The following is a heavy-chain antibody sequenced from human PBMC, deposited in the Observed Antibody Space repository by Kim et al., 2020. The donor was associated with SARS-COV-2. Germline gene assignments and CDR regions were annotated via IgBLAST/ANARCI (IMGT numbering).Heavy chain of an antibody. J-gene: IGHJ5*02. V-gene: IGHV4-39*01. Sequence: LKSRVTISVDKSKNQFSLKLSSVTAADTAVYYCARHGTNTWTSRPNWFDPWGQGTLVTVSS. CDR3: ARHGTNTWTSRPNWFDP. D-gene: IGHD1-20*01.